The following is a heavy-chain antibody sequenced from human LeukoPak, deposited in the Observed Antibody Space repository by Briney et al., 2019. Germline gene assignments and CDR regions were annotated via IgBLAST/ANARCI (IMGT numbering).Heavy chain of an antibody. CDR2: IYYSGST. V-gene: IGHV4-59*01. J-gene: IGHJ4*02. Sequence: KPSETLSLTCSVSGGSISSYSWSWIRQPPGKGLEWIGDIYYSGSTKYNPSLKSRVTTSVDRSKNEVSLKLSSVTAADTAVYYCARDYSSSYHYFDYWGQGTLVTVSS. CDR1: GGSISSYS. D-gene: IGHD6-13*01. CDR3: ARDYSSSYHYFDY.